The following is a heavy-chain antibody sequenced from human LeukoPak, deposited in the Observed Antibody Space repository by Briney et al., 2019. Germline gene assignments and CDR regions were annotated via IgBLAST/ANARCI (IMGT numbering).Heavy chain of an antibody. CDR2: ISSSSSYI. Sequence: GGSLRLSCAASGFTISSYWMSWVRQTPGKGLAWASSISSSSSYIYYADSVKGRFTISRDNAKNSLYLQMNSLRAEDTAVYYCARDVFRYGGSGTPHDYWGQGTLVTVSS. CDR3: ARDVFRYGGSGTPHDY. CDR1: GFTISSYW. J-gene: IGHJ4*02. V-gene: IGHV3-21*01. D-gene: IGHD3-10*01.